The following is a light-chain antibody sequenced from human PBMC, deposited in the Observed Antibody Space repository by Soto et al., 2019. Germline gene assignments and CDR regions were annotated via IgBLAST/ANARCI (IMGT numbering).Light chain of an antibody. CDR3: MQALHTPLT. V-gene: IGKV2-28*01. CDR2: SGS. J-gene: IGKJ4*01. CDR1: QSLLDSNGYNC. Sequence: DIVMTQSPLSLPVTPGEPASISCRSSQSLLDSNGYNCLDWYLQKPGQSPQLLIYSGSNRASGVPDRFSGSGSGTDFTLKISRVEAEDVGDYDCMQALHTPLTFGGGTKVEIK.